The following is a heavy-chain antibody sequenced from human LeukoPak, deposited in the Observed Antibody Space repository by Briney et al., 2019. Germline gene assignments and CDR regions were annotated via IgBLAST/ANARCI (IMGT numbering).Heavy chain of an antibody. CDR3: ARSRAGWELLFDY. D-gene: IGHD1-26*01. CDR2: ITPIFGTA. J-gene: IGHJ4*02. CDR1: GGTFSSYA. Sequence: SVKVSCKASGGTFSSYAISWVRQAPGQGLEWMGGITPIFGTANYAQKFQGRVTITTDESTSTAYMELSSLRSEDTAVYYCARSRAGWELLFDYWGQGALVTVSS. V-gene: IGHV1-69*05.